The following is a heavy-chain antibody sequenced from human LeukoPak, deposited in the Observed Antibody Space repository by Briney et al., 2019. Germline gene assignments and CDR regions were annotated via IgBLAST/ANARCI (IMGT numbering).Heavy chain of an antibody. CDR3: ARDRMATIYDY. J-gene: IGHJ4*02. CDR2: IRSSSSTI. CDR1: GFTFSSYS. V-gene: IGHV3-48*04. Sequence: GGSLRLSCAASGFTFSSYSMNWVRQAPGKGLEWVSYIRSSSSTIYYADSVKGRFTISRDNAKNSLYLQMNSLRAEDTAVYYCARDRMATIYDYWGQGTLVTVSP. D-gene: IGHD5-24*01.